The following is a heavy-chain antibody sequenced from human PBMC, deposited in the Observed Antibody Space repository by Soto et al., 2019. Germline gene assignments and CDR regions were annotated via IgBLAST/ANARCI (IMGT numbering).Heavy chain of an antibody. J-gene: IGHJ4*02. CDR1: GYTFTSYG. CDR3: AARSPAFDY. V-gene: IGHV1-18*01. CDR2: ITTDKGKT. Sequence: QVQLVQSGPEVKKPGASVKVSCKTSGYTFTSYGISWVRQAPGQGLEWMGWITTDKGKTTYAQKFQGRVTMTTDTPTSPAYMELRSLRSDDTAVYYCAARSPAFDYWGQGTLVTVSS.